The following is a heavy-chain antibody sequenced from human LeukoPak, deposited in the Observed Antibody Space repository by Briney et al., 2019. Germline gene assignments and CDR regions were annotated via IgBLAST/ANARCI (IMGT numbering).Heavy chain of an antibody. CDR3: ARDHGQYNWNDRELGAFDI. CDR1: GFTFSSYS. J-gene: IGHJ3*02. CDR2: ISSSSSTI. Sequence: HPGGSLRLSCAASGFTFSSYSMNWVRQAPGKGLEWVSYISSSSSTIYYADSVKGRFTISRDNAKNSLYLQMNSLRAEDTAVYYCARDHGQYNWNDRELGAFDIWGQGTMVTVSS. V-gene: IGHV3-48*04. D-gene: IGHD1-1*01.